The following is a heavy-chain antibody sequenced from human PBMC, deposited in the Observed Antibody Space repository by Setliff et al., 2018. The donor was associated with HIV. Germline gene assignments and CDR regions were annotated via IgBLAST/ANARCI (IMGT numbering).Heavy chain of an antibody. Sequence: ASVKVSCKTSGYTFIDNYIHWVRQAPGQGLEWMAWINAYTGDTNYAQKFQGSVTVTRDTSISTAYMELSRLRSDDTAVYYCARGVDGNYRKFFDNWGQGTLVTAPQ. J-gene: IGHJ4*02. D-gene: IGHD1-26*01. CDR3: ARGVDGNYRKFFDN. CDR2: INAYTGDT. V-gene: IGHV1-2*02. CDR1: GYTFIDNY.